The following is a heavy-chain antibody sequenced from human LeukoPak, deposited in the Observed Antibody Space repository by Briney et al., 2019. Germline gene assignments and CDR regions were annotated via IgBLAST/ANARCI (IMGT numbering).Heavy chain of an antibody. CDR3: AKERDYGPADY. V-gene: IGHV3-23*01. D-gene: IGHD4/OR15-4a*01. Sequence: GGSLRLSCAASGFIFNKHAMSWVRQAPGKGLEWVSGLSGSGGSTDYADSVKGRFTVSRDNSKNTLFLQMNSLRAEDTAICYCAKERDYGPADYWGQGTLVTVSS. CDR1: GFIFNKHA. J-gene: IGHJ4*02. CDR2: LSGSGGST.